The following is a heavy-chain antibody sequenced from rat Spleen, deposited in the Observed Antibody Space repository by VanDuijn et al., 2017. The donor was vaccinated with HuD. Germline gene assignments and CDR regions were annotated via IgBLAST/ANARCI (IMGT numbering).Heavy chain of an antibody. J-gene: IGHJ3*01. CDR3: ARKGYNHFFAY. CDR1: GFTFSDYY. V-gene: IGHV5-29*01. D-gene: IGHD1-5*01. CDR2: ISYDGSST. Sequence: EVQLVESDGGVVQPGRSLKLSCAASGFTFSDYYMAWVRQAPTKGLEWVATISYDGSSTYYRDSVKGRFTISRDNAKSTLYLQMDSLRSEDTATYYCARKGYNHFFAYWGQGTLVTVSS.